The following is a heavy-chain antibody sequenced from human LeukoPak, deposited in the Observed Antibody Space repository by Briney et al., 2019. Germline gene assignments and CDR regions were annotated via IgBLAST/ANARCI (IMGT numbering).Heavy chain of an antibody. CDR3: AKSGGYGLIDY. Sequence: SETLSLTCTVSGYSISSGYYWGWIRQPPGKGLEWIGSIYHSGSTYYNPSLKSRVTISEDTSKNQFSLKLSSVTAADTAVYYCAKSGGYGLIDYWGQGTRVTVSS. D-gene: IGHD1-26*01. CDR2: IYHSGST. CDR1: GYSISSGYY. V-gene: IGHV4-38-2*02. J-gene: IGHJ4*02.